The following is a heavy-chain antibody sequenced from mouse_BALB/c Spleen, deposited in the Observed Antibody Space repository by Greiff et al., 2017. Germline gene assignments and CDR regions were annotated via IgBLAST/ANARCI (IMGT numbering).Heavy chain of an antibody. J-gene: IGHJ3*01. CDR2: INPYNGAT. CDR3: ARGVITTVEGFAY. Sequence: VQLKQSGPELVKPGASVKISCKASGYSFTGYYMHWVKQSHVKSLEWIGRINPYNGATSYNQNFKDKASLTVDKSSSTAYMELHSLTSEDSAVYYCARGVITTVEGFAYWGQGTLVTVSA. CDR1: GYSFTGYY. D-gene: IGHD1-1*01. V-gene: IGHV1-31*01.